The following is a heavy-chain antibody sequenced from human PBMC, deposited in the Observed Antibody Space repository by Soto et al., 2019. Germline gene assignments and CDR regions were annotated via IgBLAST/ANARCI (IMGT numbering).Heavy chain of an antibody. D-gene: IGHD3-9*01. CDR2: ISRGATTT. Sequence: GRSLRLSCAVSGLTFSSFEMDWVRQAAGKGPEWISYISRGATTTYYADSVRGRFTISRDDAENSVFLQMDSLRVEDTAIYFCANRSTDYYFYWGQGTLVTVSS. V-gene: IGHV3-48*03. CDR3: ANRSTDYYFY. CDR1: GLTFSSFE. J-gene: IGHJ4*02.